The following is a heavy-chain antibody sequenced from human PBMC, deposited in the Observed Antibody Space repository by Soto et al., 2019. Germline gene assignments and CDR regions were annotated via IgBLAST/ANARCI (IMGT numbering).Heavy chain of an antibody. CDR1: GGSISSYY. D-gene: IGHD3-22*01. Sequence: PSETLSLTCTVSGGSISSYYWSWIRQPPGKGLEWIGYIYYSGSTNYNPSLKSRVTISVDTSKNQFSLKLSSVTAADTAVYYCARDSYYYDSSGYYPAIWGQGTLVTVSS. J-gene: IGHJ4*02. V-gene: IGHV4-59*01. CDR3: ARDSYYYDSSGYYPAI. CDR2: IYYSGST.